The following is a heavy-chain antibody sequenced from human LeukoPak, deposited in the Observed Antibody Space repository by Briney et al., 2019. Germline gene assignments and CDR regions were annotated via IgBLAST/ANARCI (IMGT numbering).Heavy chain of an antibody. CDR1: GFTFSSYG. D-gene: IGHD4-23*01. J-gene: IGHJ4*02. CDR2: ISYDGSNK. Sequence: GGSLRLSCAASGFTFSSYGMHWVRQAPGKGLEWVAVISYDGSNKYYADSVKGRFTISRDNSKNTLYLQMNSLRAEDTAVYYCARDPLVVTHNSYYFDYWGQGTLVTVSS. CDR3: ARDPLVVTHNSYYFDY. V-gene: IGHV3-30*19.